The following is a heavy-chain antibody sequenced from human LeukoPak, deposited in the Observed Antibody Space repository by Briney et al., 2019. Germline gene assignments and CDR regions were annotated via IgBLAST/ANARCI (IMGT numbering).Heavy chain of an antibody. J-gene: IGHJ3*02. Sequence: SETLSLTCTVSGGSISSDYWNWIRQPPGKGLEWIGYIYYSGSTNYNPSLKSRVTISVDTSKNQFSLKLTSVTAAGTAVYYCARRGSDFWSGDKASDIWGQGTMVTVSS. D-gene: IGHD3-3*01. CDR1: GGSISSDY. CDR3: ARRGSDFWSGDKASDI. V-gene: IGHV4-59*01. CDR2: IYYSGST.